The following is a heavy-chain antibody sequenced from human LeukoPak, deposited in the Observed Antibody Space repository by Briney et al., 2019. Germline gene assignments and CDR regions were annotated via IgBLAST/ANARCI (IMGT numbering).Heavy chain of an antibody. CDR2: ISGSGGST. CDR3: ATSPAFGVVTLFDY. V-gene: IGHV3-23*01. CDR1: GFTFSSYA. D-gene: IGHD3-3*01. Sequence: GGSLRLSCAASGFTFSSYAMSWVRQAPGKGLEWVSAISGSGGSTYYADSVKGRFTISRDNSKNTLYLQMNSLRAEDTAVYYCATSPAFGVVTLFDYWGQGTLVTVSS. J-gene: IGHJ4*02.